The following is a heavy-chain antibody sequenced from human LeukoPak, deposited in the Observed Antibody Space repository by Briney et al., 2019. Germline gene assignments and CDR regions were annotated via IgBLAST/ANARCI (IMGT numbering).Heavy chain of an antibody. CDR3: ARGYGDYNSEGFDY. CDR1: GGSISSGGYY. D-gene: IGHD4-17*01. Sequence: SQTLSLTCTVSGGSISSGGYYWSWIRQHPGKGLEWIGYIYYSGSTYYNPSLKSRVTISVDTSKSQFSLKLSSVTAADTAVYYCARGYGDYNSEGFDYWGQGTLVTVSS. J-gene: IGHJ4*02. V-gene: IGHV4-31*03. CDR2: IYYSGST.